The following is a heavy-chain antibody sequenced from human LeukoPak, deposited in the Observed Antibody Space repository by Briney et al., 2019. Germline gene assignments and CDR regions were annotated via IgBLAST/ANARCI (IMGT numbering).Heavy chain of an antibody. V-gene: IGHV4-59*08. CDR1: GGSISSYY. CDR3: ARLEDFDY. Sequence: SETLSLTCTVSGGSISSYYWSWIRQSPGKGLEWIGYIYYSGSTNYNPSLKSRVTISVDTFKNQFSLKLSSVTAADTAVYYCARLEDFDYWGQGTLVTVSS. CDR2: IYYSGST. D-gene: IGHD3-3*01. J-gene: IGHJ4*02.